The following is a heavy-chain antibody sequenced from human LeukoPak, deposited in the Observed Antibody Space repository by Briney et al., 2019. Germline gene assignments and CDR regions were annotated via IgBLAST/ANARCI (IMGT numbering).Heavy chain of an antibody. CDR1: DDSITMYY. CDR3: ARVPDYDYVFDP. Sequence: SETLSLTCTVSDDSITMYYWTWIRQPPGKGLEWIGYVDHTGSTEFNPSLNGRVSISRDTSNNFFSLRLRSVTAADTAVYYCARVPDYDYVFDPWGQGTLVTVSS. CDR2: VDHTGST. V-gene: IGHV4-59*01. J-gene: IGHJ5*02. D-gene: IGHD3-16*01.